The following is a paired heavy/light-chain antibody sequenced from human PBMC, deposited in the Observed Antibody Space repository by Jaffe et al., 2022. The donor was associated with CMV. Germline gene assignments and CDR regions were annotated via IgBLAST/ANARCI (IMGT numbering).Heavy chain of an antibody. CDR2: INPRGGAT. V-gene: IGHV1-46*02. D-gene: IGHD2-8*02. CDR3: AREVNCTGGACDTFDC. CDR1: GYAFNTYY. Sequence: QVQLVQSGAELKKPGASVKVSCQAFGYAFNTYYMHWVRQVPGQGLEWVGIINPRGGATSYAQKFQGRVTMTRDTSTSTAYMEVSSLRSEDTAIYYCAREVNCTGGACDTFDCWGQGTLVTVSS. J-gene: IGHJ4*02.
Light chain of an antibody. J-gene: IGKJ4*01. CDR3: MQGLRLPLT. CDR1: ESLLHSDGQTY. V-gene: IGKV2-29*02. Sequence: EIVMTQTPLSLSVTPGQPASISCKSSESLLHSDGQTYLHWYLQRPGQSPQLLIYEVSSRFSGVPDRFSGTGSGTDFALKISRVEAEDVGVYYCMQGLRLPLTFGGGTRVEIK. CDR2: EVS.